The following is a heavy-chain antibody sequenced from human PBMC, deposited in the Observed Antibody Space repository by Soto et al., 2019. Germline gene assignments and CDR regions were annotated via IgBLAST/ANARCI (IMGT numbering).Heavy chain of an antibody. CDR3: ARDEYQLLSSVSWFDS. CDR2: IYHTGNT. J-gene: IGHJ5*01. CDR1: GGSISDDSY. Sequence: SDTLSLTCTVSGGSISDDSYWSWIRQTPGKGLEWIGYIYHTGNTYYNPSLRSRVSISVDKSKSQFSLKLISVTAADTAVYFCARDEYQLLSSVSWFDSWGQGTLVTVSS. D-gene: IGHD2-2*01. V-gene: IGHV4-30-4*02.